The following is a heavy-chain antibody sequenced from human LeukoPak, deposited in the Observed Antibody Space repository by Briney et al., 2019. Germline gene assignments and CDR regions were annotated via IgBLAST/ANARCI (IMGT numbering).Heavy chain of an antibody. Sequence: GGSLRLSCAASGFTFSSYWMHWVRQAPGKGLVWVSRINSDGSSTSYADSVKGRFTISRDNAKNTLFLTMSSLRAEDTAVYYCAKEVTGGYCSGGNCYAYFEYWGQGTLVTVSS. J-gene: IGHJ4*02. CDR2: INSDGSST. D-gene: IGHD2-15*01. CDR1: GFTFSSYW. CDR3: AKEVTGGYCSGGNCYAYFEY. V-gene: IGHV3-74*01.